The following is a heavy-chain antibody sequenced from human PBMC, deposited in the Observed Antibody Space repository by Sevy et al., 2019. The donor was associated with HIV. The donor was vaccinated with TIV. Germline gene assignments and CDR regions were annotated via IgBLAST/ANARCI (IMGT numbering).Heavy chain of an antibody. J-gene: IGHJ4*02. CDR2: FDPEDGER. Sequence: ASVKVSCKVSGYSLTGLSMHWVRQAPGKGLEWMGSFDPEDGERIYAQKLEGRVTMTEDTSADTAYMELNSLRFEETAVYYCATTKDYYESSGCPFDYWGQGTLVTVSS. D-gene: IGHD3-22*01. V-gene: IGHV1-24*01. CDR3: ATTKDYYESSGCPFDY. CDR1: GYSLTGLS.